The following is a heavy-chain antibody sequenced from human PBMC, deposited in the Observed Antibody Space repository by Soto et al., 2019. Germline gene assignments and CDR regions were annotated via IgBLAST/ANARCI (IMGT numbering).Heavy chain of an antibody. Sequence: ASVKVSCKASGYTFTSYGISWVRQAPGQGLEWMGWISAYNGNTNYAQKLQGSVTMTTDTSTSTAYMELRSLRSDDTAVYYCARAGSYYDSSGYYYYWGQGTLVTVSS. J-gene: IGHJ4*02. CDR3: ARAGSYYDSSGYYYY. CDR2: ISAYNGNT. D-gene: IGHD3-22*01. V-gene: IGHV1-18*04. CDR1: GYTFTSYG.